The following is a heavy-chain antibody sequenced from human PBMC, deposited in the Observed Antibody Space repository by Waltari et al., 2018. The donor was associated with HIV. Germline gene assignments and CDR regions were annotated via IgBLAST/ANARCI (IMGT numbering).Heavy chain of an antibody. Sequence: EVQLLESGGGLVQPGGSLRLSCAASGFTFSSYAMSWVRQAPGKRLWGVSAISGSGGSTYYADSVKGRFTISRDNSKNTLYLQMNSLRAEDTAVYYCAKGGIVVVVAAFNWFDPWGQGTLVTVSS. D-gene: IGHD2-15*01. J-gene: IGHJ5*02. V-gene: IGHV3-23*01. CDR2: ISGSGGST. CDR1: GFTFSSYA. CDR3: AKGGIVVVVAAFNWFDP.